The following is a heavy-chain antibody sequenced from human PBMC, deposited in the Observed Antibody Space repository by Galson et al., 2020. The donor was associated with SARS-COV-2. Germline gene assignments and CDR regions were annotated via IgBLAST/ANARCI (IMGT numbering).Heavy chain of an antibody. CDR1: GFTFGDYA. Sequence: GGSLRLSCTASGFTFGDYAMSWFRQAPGKGLEWVGFIRSKAYGGTTEYAASVKGRFTIPRDDSKSIAYLQMNSLKTEDTAVYYCTREVLIGSSYGSKYGMDVWGQGPPVTVSS. J-gene: IGHJ6*02. CDR3: TREVLIGSSYGSKYGMDV. D-gene: IGHD5-18*01. CDR2: IRSKAYGGTT. V-gene: IGHV3-49*03.